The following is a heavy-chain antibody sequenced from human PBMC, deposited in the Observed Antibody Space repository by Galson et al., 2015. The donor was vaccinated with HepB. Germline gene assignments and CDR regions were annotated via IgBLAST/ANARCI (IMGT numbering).Heavy chain of an antibody. J-gene: IGHJ4*02. CDR2: ISCSSSYI. D-gene: IGHD6-13*01. Sequence: SLRLSCAASGFTFSSYSMNWVRQAPGKGLEWVSFISCSSSYIYYADSVKGRFTISRDNAKNSLYLQMNSLRAEDTAVYYCARTIAAAGTRVGGDWGQGTLVTVSS. CDR3: ARTIAAAGTRVGGD. V-gene: IGHV3-21*01. CDR1: GFTFSSYS.